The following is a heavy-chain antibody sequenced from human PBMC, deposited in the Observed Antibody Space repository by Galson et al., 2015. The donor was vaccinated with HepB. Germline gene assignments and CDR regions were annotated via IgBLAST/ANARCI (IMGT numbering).Heavy chain of an antibody. Sequence: TLSLTCVVSGGPMSSDAYSWSWIRQPPGKGLEWIGYFYRSGSTYYNPSLKSRVTISVDRSKNQFYLNLTSVTAADTAVYYCAGAPPPRRYFDLWGRGTLVAVSS. V-gene: IGHV4-30-2*01. J-gene: IGHJ2*01. CDR1: GGPMSSDAYS. D-gene: IGHD1-14*01. CDR2: FYRSGST. CDR3: AGAPPPRRYFDL.